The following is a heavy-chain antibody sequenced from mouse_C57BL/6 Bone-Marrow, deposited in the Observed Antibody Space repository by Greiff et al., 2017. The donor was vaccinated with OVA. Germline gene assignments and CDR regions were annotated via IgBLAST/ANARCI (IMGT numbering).Heavy chain of an antibody. Sequence: VQLKQSGPELVKPGASVKISCKASGYSFTDYNMNWVKQSNGKSLEWIGVINPNYGTTSYNQKFKGKATLTVDQSSSTAYMQLNSLTSEDSAVYYCARKGDSSGQRAMDYWGQGTSVTVSS. CDR2: INPNYGTT. CDR1: GYSFTDYN. V-gene: IGHV1-39*01. CDR3: ARKGDSSGQRAMDY. J-gene: IGHJ4*01. D-gene: IGHD3-2*02.